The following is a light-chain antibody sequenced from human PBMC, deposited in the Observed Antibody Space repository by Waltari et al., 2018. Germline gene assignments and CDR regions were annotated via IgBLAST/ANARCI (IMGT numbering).Light chain of an antibody. CDR2: YTN. J-gene: IGKJ2*01. V-gene: IGKV1-39*01. CDR3: QHYDSLPYT. CDR1: QAISSY. Sequence: DIQMTQSPSSLSASVGDRVSIPCLASQAISSYLHWYQQKPGKAPKVLIYYTNQFESGFPSRFSGSGSVTEFTLTISSLQPEDFATYVCQHYDSLPYTFDQGTKVEIK.